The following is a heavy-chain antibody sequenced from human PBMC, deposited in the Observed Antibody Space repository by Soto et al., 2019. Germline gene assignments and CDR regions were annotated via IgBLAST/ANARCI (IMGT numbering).Heavy chain of an antibody. D-gene: IGHD3-10*01. CDR3: ASIWFGESPFDY. J-gene: IGHJ4*02. CDR1: GYIFTGYY. V-gene: IGHV1-2*04. Sequence: ASVKVSCKASGYIFTGYYMHWVRQAPGQGLEWMGWINPNSGDTNYTQKFQGWVTISVDTSKNQFSLKLSSVTAADTAVYYCASIWFGESPFDYWGQGTLVTVSS. CDR2: INPNSGDT.